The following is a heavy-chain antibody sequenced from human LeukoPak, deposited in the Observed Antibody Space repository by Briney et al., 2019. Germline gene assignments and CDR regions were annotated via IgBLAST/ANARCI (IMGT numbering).Heavy chain of an antibody. J-gene: IGHJ4*02. CDR3: ARALPSYYGSGSPDDY. CDR2: MNPNSGNT. D-gene: IGHD3-10*01. V-gene: IGHV1-8*01. CDR1: GYTFTSYD. Sequence: EASVKVSRKASGYTFTSYDINWVRQATGQGLEWMGWMNPNSGNTGYAQKFQGRVTMTRNTSISTAYMELSSLRSEDTAVYYCARALPSYYGSGSPDDYRGQGTLVTVSS.